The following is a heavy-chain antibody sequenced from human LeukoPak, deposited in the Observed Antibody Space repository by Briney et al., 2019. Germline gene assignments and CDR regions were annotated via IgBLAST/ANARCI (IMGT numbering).Heavy chain of an antibody. J-gene: IGHJ4*02. V-gene: IGHV3-30*01. CDR2: ISYDGSNK. CDR1: GFTFSSYA. CDR3: ARGPSYYCSSTSCYPDY. Sequence: PGRSLRLSCAASGFTFSSYAMHWVRQAPGKGLEWVAVISYDGSNKYYADSVKGRFTISRDNSKNTLYLQMNSLRAEDTAVYYCARGPSYYCSSTSCYPDYWGQGTLVTVSS. D-gene: IGHD2-2*01.